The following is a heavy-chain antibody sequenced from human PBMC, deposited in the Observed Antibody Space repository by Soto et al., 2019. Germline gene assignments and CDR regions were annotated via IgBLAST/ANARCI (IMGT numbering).Heavy chain of an antibody. CDR3: ARFREEWTRAAPFDL. CDR1: GISISTTNYY. V-gene: IGHV4-39*01. CDR2: MYHSGTN. Sequence: SETLSLTCTISGISISTTNYYWAWIRYSPEKGLEWVGGMYHSGTNFYNPSLGSRVTISADTPKNQFSLNVTSVTAADTAIYYCARFREEWTRAAPFDLWGQGTLVTVSS. J-gene: IGHJ4*02. D-gene: IGHD3-3*01.